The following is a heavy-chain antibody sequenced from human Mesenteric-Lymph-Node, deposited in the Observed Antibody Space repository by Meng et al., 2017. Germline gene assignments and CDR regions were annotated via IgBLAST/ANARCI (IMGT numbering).Heavy chain of an antibody. CDR2: ISSSSSYI. Sequence: GGSLRLSCAASGFTFSSYSMNWVRQAPGKGLEWVSSISSSSSYIYYADSVKGRFTISRDNAKNSLYLQMNSLRAEDTAVYYCARDMYSSSWYGLYWFDPWGQGTLVTVSS. V-gene: IGHV3-21*01. CDR3: ARDMYSSSWYGLYWFDP. CDR1: GFTFSSYS. J-gene: IGHJ5*02. D-gene: IGHD6-13*01.